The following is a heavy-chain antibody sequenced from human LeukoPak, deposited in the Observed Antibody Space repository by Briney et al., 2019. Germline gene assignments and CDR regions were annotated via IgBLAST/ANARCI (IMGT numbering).Heavy chain of an antibody. J-gene: IGHJ4*02. CDR2: ISSSGSTI. CDR3: AIDGGPEMATINFDY. Sequence: GGSLRLSXAASGFTFSSYEMNWVRQAPGKGVEWVSYISSSGSTIYYADSVKGRFTISRDNAKNSLYLQMNSLRAEDTAVYYCAIDGGPEMATINFDYWGQGTLVTVSS. D-gene: IGHD5-24*01. CDR1: GFTFSSYE. V-gene: IGHV3-48*03.